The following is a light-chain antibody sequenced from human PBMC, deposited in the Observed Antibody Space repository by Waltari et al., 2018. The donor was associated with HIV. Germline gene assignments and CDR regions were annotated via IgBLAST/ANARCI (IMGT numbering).Light chain of an antibody. V-gene: IGKV1-5*03. CDR1: QNLVAF. J-gene: IGKJ2*01. CDR3: HQYASFSGT. Sequence: DIRLTQSPSTLSASAGDRVAITCRAGQNLVAFLAWYQQKPGKPPKLLIFQASILEGGVPSRFSGSVSGSDFTLTINGLQSDDFATYYCHQYASFSGTFGQGTKVEL. CDR2: QAS.